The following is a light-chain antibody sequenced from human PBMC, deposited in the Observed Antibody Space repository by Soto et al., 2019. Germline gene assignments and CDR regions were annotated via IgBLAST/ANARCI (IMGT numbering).Light chain of an antibody. J-gene: IGLJ3*02. CDR2: DVT. Sequence: QSALTQPASVSVSPGQSITISCTGTSSDVGGYDHVSWYQQHPGKAPKLIIYDVTVRPSGISPRFSGSKSDNTASLAVSGLQPEDEADYYCSSYTNKDTLLFGGGTKLTVL. CDR1: SSDVGGYDH. V-gene: IGLV2-14*03. CDR3: SSYTNKDTLL.